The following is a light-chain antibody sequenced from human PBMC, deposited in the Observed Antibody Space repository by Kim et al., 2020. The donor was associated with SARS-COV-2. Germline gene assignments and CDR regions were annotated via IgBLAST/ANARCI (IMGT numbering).Light chain of an antibody. CDR2: QDS. J-gene: IGLJ2*01. CDR1: KLGDKY. CDR3: QAWDSSTVV. V-gene: IGLV3-1*01. Sequence: SYELTQPPSVSVSPGQTASITCSGAKLGDKYACWYQQKPGQSPVLVIYQDSKRPSGIPERFSGSNSGNTATLTISGTQAMVEADYYCQAWDSSTVVFGGG.